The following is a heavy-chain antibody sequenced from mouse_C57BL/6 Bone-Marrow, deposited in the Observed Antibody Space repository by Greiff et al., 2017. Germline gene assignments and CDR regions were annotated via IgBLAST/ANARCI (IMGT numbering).Heavy chain of an antibody. Sequence: EVQVVESGAELVRPGASVKLSCTASGFNIKDDYMHWVKQRPEQGLEWIGWIDPENGDTEYASKFQGKATITADTSSNTAYLQLSSLTSEDTAVYYCTAPYYSNWGYFDVWGTGTTVTVSS. J-gene: IGHJ1*03. D-gene: IGHD2-5*01. CDR1: GFNIKDDY. CDR3: TAPYYSNWGYFDV. CDR2: IDPENGDT. V-gene: IGHV14-4*01.